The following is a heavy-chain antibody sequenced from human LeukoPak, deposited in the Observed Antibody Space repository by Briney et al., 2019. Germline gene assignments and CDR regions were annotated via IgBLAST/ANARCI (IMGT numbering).Heavy chain of an antibody. V-gene: IGHV3-30*18. CDR3: ANDSVAGFDY. CDR2: ISYDGSNK. J-gene: IGHJ4*02. Sequence: TGGSLRLSCAASGFTFSSYGMHWVRQAPGKGLEWVAVISYDGSNKYYADSVKGRFTISRDNSKNTLYLQMNSLRAEDTAVYYCANDSVAGFDYWGQGTLVTVSS. CDR1: GFTFSSYG. D-gene: IGHD6-19*01.